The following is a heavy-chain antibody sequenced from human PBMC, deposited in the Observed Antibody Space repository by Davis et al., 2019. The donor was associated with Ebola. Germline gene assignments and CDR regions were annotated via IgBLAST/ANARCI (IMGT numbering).Heavy chain of an antibody. V-gene: IGHV3-23*01. CDR2: ISGSGGST. D-gene: IGHD5-18*01. CDR1: VITFSSYA. Sequence: PGGSLRLSCTDSVITFSSYAMTWVRQAPGKGLEWVSAISGSGGSTYYADSVKGRFTISRDNSKNTQYLQMNSLRREDTGVYYCGKRRGLRGYIPERDYWGQGTLVTVSS. J-gene: IGHJ4*02. CDR3: GKRRGLRGYIPERDY.